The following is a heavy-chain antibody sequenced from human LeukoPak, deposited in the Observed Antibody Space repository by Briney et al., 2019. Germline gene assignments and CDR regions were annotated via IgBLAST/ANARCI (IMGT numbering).Heavy chain of an antibody. D-gene: IGHD5-12*01. J-gene: IGHJ4*02. CDR3: ARSGGYSGYDPPFDY. CDR1: GGTFSSYA. V-gene: IGHV1-69*13. Sequence: SVKASCKASGGTFSSYAISWVRQAPGQGLEWLGGIIPIFGTANYAQKFQGRVTITADESTSTAYMELSSLRSEDTAVYYCARSGGYSGYDPPFDYWGQGTLVTVSS. CDR2: IIPIFGTA.